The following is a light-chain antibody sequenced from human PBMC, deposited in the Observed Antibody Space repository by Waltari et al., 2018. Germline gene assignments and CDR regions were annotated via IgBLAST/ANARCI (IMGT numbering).Light chain of an antibody. CDR2: RDT. CDR3: LTWVSGTVV. J-gene: IGLJ2*01. CDR1: ALEDKY. V-gene: IGLV3-1*01. Sequence: SYELTQTPSVSVSPGQTASISCFGDALEDKYVSWYQQKLGQSPVLFIYRDTSRPSGRPERFASSKSGGRASLSISGTEVVDEADYYCLTWVSGTVVFGRGTKLTVL.